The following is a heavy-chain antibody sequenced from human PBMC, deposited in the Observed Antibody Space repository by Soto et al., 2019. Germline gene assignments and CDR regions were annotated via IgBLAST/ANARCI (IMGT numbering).Heavy chain of an antibody. CDR2: IYHSGST. CDR3: ARETKSIAAALDYYGMDV. J-gene: IGHJ6*02. Sequence: SETLSLTCAVSGGSISSSNWWSWVRQPPGKGLEWIGEIYHSGSTNYNPSLKSRVTISVDKSKNQFSLKLSSVTAADTAVYYCARETKSIAAALDYYGMDVWGQGTTVTV. V-gene: IGHV4-4*02. D-gene: IGHD6-13*01. CDR1: GGSISSSNW.